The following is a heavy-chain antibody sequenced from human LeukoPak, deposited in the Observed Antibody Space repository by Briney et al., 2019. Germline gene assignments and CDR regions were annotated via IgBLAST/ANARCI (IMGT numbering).Heavy chain of an antibody. D-gene: IGHD6-13*01. Sequence: SGTLSLTCTVSGGSISSYYWSWIRQPPGKGLEWIGYIYYSGSTNYNPSLKSRVTISVDTSKNQFSLKLSSVTAADTAVYYCARGQRGSSWYDDNWFDPWGQGTLVTVSS. CDR3: ARGQRGSSWYDDNWFDP. CDR1: GGSISSYY. CDR2: IYYSGST. V-gene: IGHV4-59*01. J-gene: IGHJ5*02.